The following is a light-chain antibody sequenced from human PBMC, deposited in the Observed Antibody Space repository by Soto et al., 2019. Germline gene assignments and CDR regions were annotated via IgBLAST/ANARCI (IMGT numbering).Light chain of an antibody. CDR1: QSVSSY. J-gene: IGKJ4*01. CDR3: QQRSKWPST. CDR2: DAS. Sequence: EIVLTQSPVTLSLSPGERATLSCRASQSVSSYLAWYQQKPGQAPRLLIYDASNRATGIPARFSGSGYGTDFTLTISSLEPEDVAVYYCQQRSKWPSTFGGGTKVELK. V-gene: IGKV3-11*01.